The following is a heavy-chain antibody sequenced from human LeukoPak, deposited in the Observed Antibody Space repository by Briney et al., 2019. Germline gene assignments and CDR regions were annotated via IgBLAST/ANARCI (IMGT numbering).Heavy chain of an antibody. V-gene: IGHV3-53*01. D-gene: IGHD2-21*02. CDR1: GFTVSSNY. Sequence: PGGSLRLSCAASGFTVSSNYMSWVRQAPGKGLEWVSVIYSGGSTYYADSVKGRFTISRHNSKNTLYLQMNSLRAEDTAVYYCARSTYCGGDCYPIYYYYYGMDVWGQGTTVTVSS. J-gene: IGHJ6*02. CDR2: IYSGGST. CDR3: ARSTYCGGDCYPIYYYYYGMDV.